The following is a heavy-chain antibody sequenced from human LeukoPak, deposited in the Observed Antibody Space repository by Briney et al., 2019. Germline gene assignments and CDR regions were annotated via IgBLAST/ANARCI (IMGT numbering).Heavy chain of an antibody. CDR3: AGQNSSSWYHYYYYYYGMDV. CDR2: ISSSSSCT. D-gene: IGHD6-13*01. J-gene: IGHJ6*04. V-gene: IGHV3-11*06. CDR1: GFTFSDYY. Sequence: GALRLSCAASGFTFSDYYMSWIRQAPGKGLEWVSYISSSSSCTNYADSVKGRFTISRDNAKNSLYLQMNSLRAEDTAVYYCAGQNSSSWYHYYYYYYGMDVWGKGTTVTVSS.